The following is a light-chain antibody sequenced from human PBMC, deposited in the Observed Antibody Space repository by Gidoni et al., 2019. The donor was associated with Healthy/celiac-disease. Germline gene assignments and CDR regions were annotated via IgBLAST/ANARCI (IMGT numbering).Light chain of an antibody. CDR1: QGISSA. V-gene: IGKV1-13*02. CDR2: DAS. J-gene: IGKJ2*01. Sequence: AIQLTQSPSSLSASVGDRVTITCRASQGISSALAWYQQKPGKAPKLLIYDASSLESGVPSRFSGSGSGTDFTLTISSLQPEDFATYYCQQCETFGQGTKLEIK. CDR3: QQCET.